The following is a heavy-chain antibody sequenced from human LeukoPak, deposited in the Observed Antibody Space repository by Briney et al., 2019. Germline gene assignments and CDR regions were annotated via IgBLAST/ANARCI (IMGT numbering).Heavy chain of an antibody. V-gene: IGHV3-30*02. J-gene: IGHJ4*02. Sequence: GGSLRLSCAASGFTFSSYGMHWVRQAPGKGLEWVAFIRYDGSNKYYADSVKGRFTISRDNSKNTLYLQMNSLRAEDTAVYYCAKDRGSSGSYYTFDYWGQGTLVTVSS. CDR2: IRYDGSNK. CDR1: GFTFSSYG. D-gene: IGHD3-10*01. CDR3: AKDRGSSGSYYTFDY.